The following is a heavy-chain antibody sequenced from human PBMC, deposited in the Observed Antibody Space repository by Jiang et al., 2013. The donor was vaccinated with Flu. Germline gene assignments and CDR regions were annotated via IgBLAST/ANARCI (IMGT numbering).Heavy chain of an antibody. V-gene: IGHV4-61*01. D-gene: IGHD3-10*01. CDR2: IYYSGST. CDR1: GGSVSSGSYY. Sequence: LLKPSETLSLTCTVSGGSVSSGSYYWSWIRQPPGKGLEWIGYIYYSGSTNYNPSLKSRITISVDTSKNQFSLKLSSVTAADTAVYYCARHRSAYGSGSFYLDYWGQGTLVTASS. J-gene: IGHJ4*02. CDR3: ARHRSAYGSGSFYLDY.